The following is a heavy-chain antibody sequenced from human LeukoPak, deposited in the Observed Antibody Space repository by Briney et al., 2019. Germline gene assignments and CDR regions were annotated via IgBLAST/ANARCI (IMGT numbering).Heavy chain of an antibody. CDR2: KNHSGST. CDR1: GGSFSGYY. D-gene: IGHD3-22*01. J-gene: IGHJ4*02. Sequence: SALTLSLTCAVYGGSFSGYYWSWIRQPPGKGLEWIGEKNHSGSTNYNPSLKSRVTISVDISKNQFSLSLSSVTAADTAVYYCARGCDDSSGYYHYYFDYWGQGTLVT. V-gene: IGHV4-34*01. CDR3: ARGCDDSSGYYHYYFDY.